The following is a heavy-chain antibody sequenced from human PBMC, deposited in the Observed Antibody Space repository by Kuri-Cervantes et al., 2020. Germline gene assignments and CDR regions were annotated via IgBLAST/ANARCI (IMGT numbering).Heavy chain of an antibody. Sequence: GGSLRLSCAASGFRFSSYWMSWVRQAPGKGLEWVANIKEDGSETNYVDSAKGRFTISRDNAKNSLYLQMNSLRPEDTAFYYCAKDYYDSSGSLFDYWGQGTLVTVSS. CDR2: IKEDGSET. J-gene: IGHJ4*02. CDR3: AKDYYDSSGSLFDY. D-gene: IGHD3-22*01. V-gene: IGHV3-7*03. CDR1: GFRFSSYW.